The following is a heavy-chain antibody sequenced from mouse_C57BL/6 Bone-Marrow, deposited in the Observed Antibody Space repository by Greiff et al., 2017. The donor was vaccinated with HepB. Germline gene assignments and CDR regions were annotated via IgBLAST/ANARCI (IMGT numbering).Heavy chain of an antibody. CDR2: ISDGGSYT. CDR1: GFTFSSYA. D-gene: IGHD1-3*01. CDR3: ARERGAKLEILLFAY. Sequence: EVQLVESGGGLVKPGGSLKLSCAASGFTFSSYAMSWVRQTPEKRLEWVATISDGGSYTYYPDNVKGRFTISRDNAKNNLYLQMSHLKSEDTAMYYCARERGAKLEILLFAYWGQGTRVTVSA. J-gene: IGHJ3*01. V-gene: IGHV5-4*01.